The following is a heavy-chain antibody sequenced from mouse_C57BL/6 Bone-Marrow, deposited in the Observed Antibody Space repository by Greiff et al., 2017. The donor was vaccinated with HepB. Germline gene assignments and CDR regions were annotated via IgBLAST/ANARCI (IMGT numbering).Heavy chain of an antibody. Sequence: EVKLMESGPGLVKPSQSLSLTCSVTGYSITSGYYWNWIRQFPGNKLEWMGYISYDGSNNYNPSLKNRISITRDTSKNQFFLKLNSVTTEDTATYDCAREDLWLRWYFDVWGTGTTVTVSS. CDR2: ISYDGSN. CDR3: AREDLWLRWYFDV. D-gene: IGHD2-2*01. J-gene: IGHJ1*03. V-gene: IGHV3-6*01. CDR1: GYSITSGYY.